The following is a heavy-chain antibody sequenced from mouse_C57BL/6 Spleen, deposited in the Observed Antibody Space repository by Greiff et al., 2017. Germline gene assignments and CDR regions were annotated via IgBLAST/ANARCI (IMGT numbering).Heavy chain of an antibody. D-gene: IGHD2-5*01. CDR3: ASRSNYVLDY. Sequence: VQLVESGAELARPGASVKLSCKASGYTFTSYGISWVKQRTGQGLEWIGEIYPRSGNTYYNEKFKGKATLTADKSSSTAYMELRSLTSEDSAVYFCASRSNYVLDYWGQGTTLTVSS. V-gene: IGHV1-81*01. J-gene: IGHJ2*01. CDR1: GYTFTSYG. CDR2: IYPRSGNT.